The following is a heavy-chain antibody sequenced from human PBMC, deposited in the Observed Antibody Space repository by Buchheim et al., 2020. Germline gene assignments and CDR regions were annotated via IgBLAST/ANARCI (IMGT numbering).Heavy chain of an antibody. CDR2: INHSGST. CDR1: GGSFSGYY. D-gene: IGHD5-24*01. V-gene: IGHV4-34*01. Sequence: QVQLQQWGAGLLKPSETLSLTCAVSGGSFSGYYWSWIRQPPGKGLEWIGEINHSGSTHYNPSLKSRVTISVDTSKNQFSLKLSSVTAADTAVYYCARGLGYRGHNWFDPWGQGTL. J-gene: IGHJ5*02. CDR3: ARGLGYRGHNWFDP.